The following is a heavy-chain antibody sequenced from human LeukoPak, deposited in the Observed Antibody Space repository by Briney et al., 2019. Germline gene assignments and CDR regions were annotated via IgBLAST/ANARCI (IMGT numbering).Heavy chain of an antibody. J-gene: IGHJ4*02. CDR3: ATEGYSGYDYVFDY. CDR1: GGTFSSYA. V-gene: IGHV1-69*13. Sequence: SVKVSCKASGGTFSSYAISWVRQAPGQGLEWMGGIIPIFGTANYAQKFQGRATIIADESTSTAYMELSSLRSEDTAVYYCATEGYSGYDYVFDYWGQGTLVTVSS. D-gene: IGHD5-12*01. CDR2: IIPIFGTA.